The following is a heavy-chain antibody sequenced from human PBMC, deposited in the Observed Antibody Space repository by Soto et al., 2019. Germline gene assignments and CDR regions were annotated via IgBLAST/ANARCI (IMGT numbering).Heavy chain of an antibody. V-gene: IGHV3-23*01. Sequence: GGSLRLSCAASGFPFSTYAMSWVRQTPGEGLEWVAGLRGSDGSTYYGDSVKGRFTISRDISKNTLYLQMNSLRAEDTAVYYCARFRGTNRKYYFDCWGQGTLVTVSS. D-gene: IGHD2-8*01. J-gene: IGHJ4*02. CDR1: GFPFSTYA. CDR2: LRGSDGST. CDR3: ARFRGTNRKYYFDC.